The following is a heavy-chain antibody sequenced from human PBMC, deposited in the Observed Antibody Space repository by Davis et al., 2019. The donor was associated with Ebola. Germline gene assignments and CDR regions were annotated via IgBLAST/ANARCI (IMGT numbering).Heavy chain of an antibody. V-gene: IGHV4-4*02. CDR1: GGSISSSDW. CDR2: IYHTGSN. D-gene: IGHD1-26*01. Sequence: MPSETLSLTCAVSGGSISSSDWWRWVRQPPGQGLEWIGAIYHTGSNSYNPFLESRVTIPVDRSKSQFSLSLRSVTAADTAVYYCARAGATVAFDYWCQGTLVTVSS. J-gene: IGHJ4*02. CDR3: ARAGATVAFDY.